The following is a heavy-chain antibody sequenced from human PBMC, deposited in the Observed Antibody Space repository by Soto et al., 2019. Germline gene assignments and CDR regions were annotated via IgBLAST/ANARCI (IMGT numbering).Heavy chain of an antibody. J-gene: IGHJ6*02. CDR3: ARAANYDFWSGYYTGPKNYYYYGMDV. V-gene: IGHV3-33*01. Sequence: QVQLVESGGGVVQPGRSLRLSCAASGFTFSSYGMHWVRQAPGKGLEWVAVIWYDGSNKYYADSVKGRFTISRDNSKNTLYRQMNSLRAEDTAVYYCARAANYDFWSGYYTGPKNYYYYGMDVWGQGTTVTVSS. CDR1: GFTFSSYG. CDR2: IWYDGSNK. D-gene: IGHD3-3*01.